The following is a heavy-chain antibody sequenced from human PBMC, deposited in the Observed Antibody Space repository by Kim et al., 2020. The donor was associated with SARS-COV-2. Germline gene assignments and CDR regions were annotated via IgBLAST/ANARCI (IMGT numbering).Heavy chain of an antibody. CDR2: INTNTGNP. J-gene: IGHJ6*02. CDR3: ARDSHSYYYYGMDV. Sequence: ASVKVSCKASGYTFTSYAMNWVRQAPGQGLEWMGWINTNTGNPTYAQGFTGRFVFSLDTSVSTAYLQISSLKAEDTAVYYCARDSHSYYYYGMDVWGQGTTVTVSS. V-gene: IGHV7-4-1*02. CDR1: GYTFTSYA.